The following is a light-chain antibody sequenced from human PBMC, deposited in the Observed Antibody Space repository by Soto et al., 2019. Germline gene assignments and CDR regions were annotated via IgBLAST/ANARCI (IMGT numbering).Light chain of an antibody. V-gene: IGLV2-23*01. J-gene: IGLJ1*01. CDR3: YSYAGENLYV. CDR1: SGDVGSYNL. CDR2: EGT. Sequence: QSVLTQPASVSASPGQSITIPCTGTSGDVGSYNLVSWFQQHPGKVPKLLIYEGTKRPSGLSDRFSGSKSGTTASLTISGLQAEDEAHYYCYSYAGENLYVFGTGTKVTVL.